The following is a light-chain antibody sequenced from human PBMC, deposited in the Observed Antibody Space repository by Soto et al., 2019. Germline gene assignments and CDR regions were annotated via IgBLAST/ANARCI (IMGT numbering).Light chain of an antibody. Sequence: QSVLTQPPSASVTPGQRVTISRSGSSSNIGSNTVNWYQQLPGTAPKLLIYSYDQRPSGVPDRFSGSKSGTSASLAISGLQSEDEADYYCAAWDDSLNGYVFGTGTKVTVL. V-gene: IGLV1-44*01. CDR2: SYD. CDR3: AAWDDSLNGYV. J-gene: IGLJ1*01. CDR1: SSNIGSNT.